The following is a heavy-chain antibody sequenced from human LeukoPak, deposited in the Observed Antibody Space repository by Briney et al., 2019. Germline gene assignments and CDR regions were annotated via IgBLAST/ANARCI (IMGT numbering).Heavy chain of an antibody. CDR2: ITSSSAYI. Sequence: PGGSLRLSCAASGFSFSGYNMKWVRQAPGKGLEWVSSITSSSAYIYNADSVKGRFTISRDNTKNSLYLQMNSLTDEDTAVYYCARVLRDYYFDFWGQGALVTVSS. V-gene: IGHV3-21*01. CDR1: GFSFSGYN. J-gene: IGHJ4*02. D-gene: IGHD3-9*01. CDR3: ARVLRDYYFDF.